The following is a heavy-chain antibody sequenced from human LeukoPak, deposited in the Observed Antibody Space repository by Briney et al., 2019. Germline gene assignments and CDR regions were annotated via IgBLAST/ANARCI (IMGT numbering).Heavy chain of an antibody. D-gene: IGHD2-2*01. CDR1: GFTFSSYS. CDR2: ISSSSSYI. J-gene: IGHJ5*02. CDR3: ARVVVVVPAAKNWFDP. V-gene: IGHV3-21*01. Sequence: PGGSLRLSXAASGFTFSSYSMNWVRQAPGKGLEWVSSISSSSSYIYYADSMKGRFTISRDNAKNSLYLQMNSLRAEDTAVYYCARVVVVVPAAKNWFDPWGQGTLVTVSS.